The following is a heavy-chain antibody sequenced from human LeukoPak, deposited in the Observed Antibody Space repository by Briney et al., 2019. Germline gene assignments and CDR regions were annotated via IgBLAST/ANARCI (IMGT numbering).Heavy chain of an antibody. CDR1: GYSISSGYY. CDR2: IYHSGST. V-gene: IGHV4-38-2*01. D-gene: IGHD6-6*01. J-gene: IGHJ4*02. CDR3: ARQGSSSSDFDY. Sequence: PSETLSLTCAVSGYSISSGYYWGWIRQPPGKGLEWIGSIYHSGSTYYNPSLKSRVTISVDTSKNQFSLKLSSVTAADTAVYYCARQGSSSSDFDYWGQGTLVTVSS.